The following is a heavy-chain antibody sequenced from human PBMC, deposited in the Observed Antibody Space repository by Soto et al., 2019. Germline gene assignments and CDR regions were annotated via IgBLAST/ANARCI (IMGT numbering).Heavy chain of an antibody. D-gene: IGHD3-10*01. CDR1: GFTVSSNY. J-gene: IGHJ4*02. Sequence: GGSLRLSCAASGFTVSSNYMSWVRQAPGKGLEWVSVIYSGGSTYYADSVKGRFTISRDNSKNTLYLQMNSLRAEDTAVYYCAKEGRARGGGYFDYWGQGTLVTVSS. V-gene: IGHV3-53*01. CDR2: IYSGGST. CDR3: AKEGRARGGGYFDY.